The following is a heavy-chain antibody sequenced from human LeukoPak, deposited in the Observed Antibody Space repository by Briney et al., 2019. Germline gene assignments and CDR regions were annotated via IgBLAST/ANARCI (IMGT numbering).Heavy chain of an antibody. D-gene: IGHD3-10*01. J-gene: IGHJ4*02. Sequence: PGGSLRLSCAASGFTFSSYAKSWVRLAPGPGQEWVSAIGGSGGRTYYADPVKGRFTISRHNSKNTLYLQMNSLRAEDTAVYYCAKGTSSGTPSPVADNWGQGTLVTVSS. V-gene: IGHV3-23*01. CDR3: AKGTSSGTPSPVADN. CDR1: GFTFSSYA. CDR2: IGGSGGRT.